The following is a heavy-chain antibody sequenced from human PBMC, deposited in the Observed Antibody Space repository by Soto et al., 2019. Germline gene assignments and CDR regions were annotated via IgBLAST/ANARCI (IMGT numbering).Heavy chain of an antibody. J-gene: IGHJ6*03. CDR3: ARDRVKFGVAHYMDV. CDR1: GFTFSDYY. CDR2: ISSSGSTI. D-gene: IGHD3-16*01. V-gene: IGHV3-11*01. Sequence: GGSLRLSCAASGFTFSDYYMSWIRQAPGKGLEWVSYISSSGSTIYYADSVKGRFTISRDNAKNSLYLQMNSLRAEDTAVYYCARDRVKFGVAHYMDVWGKGTTVTVSS.